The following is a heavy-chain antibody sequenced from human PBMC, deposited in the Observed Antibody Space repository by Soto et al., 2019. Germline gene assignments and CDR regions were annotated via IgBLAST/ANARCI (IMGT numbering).Heavy chain of an antibody. CDR1: SYVIESGHY. V-gene: IGHV4-38-2*01. CDR3: ARSPQYYTPGSSPYDY. J-gene: IGHJ4*03. CDR2: IYDSGTT. Sequence: PSETLSLTCVVSSYVIESGHYWGWVRQPPVKALEWVGSIYDSGTTYYNPSLRSRVTISADTSKNQFSLSLTSVTAADTAVYYCARSPQYYTPGSSPYDYWGTGKMVTVSS. D-gene: IGHD3-3*01.